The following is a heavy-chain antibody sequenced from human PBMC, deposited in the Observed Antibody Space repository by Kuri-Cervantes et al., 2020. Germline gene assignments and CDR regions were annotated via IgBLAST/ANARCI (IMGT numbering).Heavy chain of an antibody. V-gene: IGHV3-23*01. Sequence: GESLKISCAASGFTFSSYGMSWVRQAPGKGLEWVSAISASGGSTYYADSVKGRFTISRDNSKSTLYLQMISLRAEDTAVYYCARDSGNGMDVWGQGTTVTVSS. CDR3: ARDSGNGMDV. D-gene: IGHD1-14*01. J-gene: IGHJ6*02. CDR2: ISASGGST. CDR1: GFTFSSYG.